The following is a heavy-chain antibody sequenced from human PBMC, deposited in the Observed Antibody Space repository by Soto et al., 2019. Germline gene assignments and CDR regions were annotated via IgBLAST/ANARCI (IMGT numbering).Heavy chain of an antibody. J-gene: IGHJ6*03. Sequence: ASVKVSCKASGYTFISYGISWVRQAPGQGLEWMGWISGYNGNTNYAQKLQGRVTMTTDTSTSTAYMELRSLRSDDTAVYYCARLLASPSLTWVAYYYYMDVWGKGTTVTVSS. V-gene: IGHV1-18*01. CDR1: GYTFISYG. D-gene: IGHD2-8*02. CDR2: ISGYNGNT. CDR3: ARLLASPSLTWVAYYYYMDV.